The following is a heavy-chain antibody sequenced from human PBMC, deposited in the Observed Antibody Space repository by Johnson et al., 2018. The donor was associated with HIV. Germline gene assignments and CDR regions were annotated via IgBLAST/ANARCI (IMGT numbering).Heavy chain of an antibody. CDR1: GFTFSSYA. J-gene: IGHJ3*02. V-gene: IGHV3-30-3*01. Sequence: QVQLLESGGGVVQPGRSLRLSCAASGFTFSSYAMHWVRQAPGKGLEWVAVISYDGSNKYYADSVKGRFTISRDNSKNTLYLQMNSLRAEDTAVYYWARESLGSGWGIDAFDIWGQGTMVTVSS. CDR3: ARESLGSGWGIDAFDI. CDR2: ISYDGSNK. D-gene: IGHD6-19*01.